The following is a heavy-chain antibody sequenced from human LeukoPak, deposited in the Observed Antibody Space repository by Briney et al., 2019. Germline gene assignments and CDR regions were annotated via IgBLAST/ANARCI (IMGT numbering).Heavy chain of an antibody. Sequence: SETLSLTCAVYGGSFSGYYWSWIRQPPGKGLEWIGEINHSGSTNYNPSLKSRVTISVDTSKNQFSLKLSSVTAADTAVYYCASGPSGYLPYFEYWGQGTLVTVSS. J-gene: IGHJ4*02. CDR1: GGSFSGYY. CDR2: INHSGST. CDR3: ASGPSGYLPYFEY. D-gene: IGHD3-3*01. V-gene: IGHV4-34*09.